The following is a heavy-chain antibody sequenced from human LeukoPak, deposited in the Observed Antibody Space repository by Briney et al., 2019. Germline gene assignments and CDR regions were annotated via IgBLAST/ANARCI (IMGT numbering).Heavy chain of an antibody. CDR3: ARESGSRSYYYYMDV. V-gene: IGHV3-21*01. D-gene: IGHD2-2*01. J-gene: IGHJ6*03. CDR1: GFTFSTYS. CDR2: ISSTGSYI. Sequence: TGGSLRLSCAASGFTFSTYSMNWVRQAPGKGLEWVSSISSTGSYIYYADSMRGRFTISRDNAKNSLYLQMNSLRAEDTAVYYCARESGSRSYYYYMDVWGKGTTVTVSS.